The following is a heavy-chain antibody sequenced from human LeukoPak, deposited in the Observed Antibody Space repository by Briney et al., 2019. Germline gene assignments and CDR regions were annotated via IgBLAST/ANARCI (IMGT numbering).Heavy chain of an antibody. V-gene: IGHV3-11*01. J-gene: IGHJ4*02. Sequence: GGSLRLSCAASQFTFSDYYMSWIRQAPGKGLEWVSYISTSGGTIYYGDSVKGRFTIPRDNAKNSLYLQMNSLQVEDTAVYYCARFPYYYDSSPLDYWGQGTLVTVSS. D-gene: IGHD3-22*01. CDR1: QFTFSDYY. CDR2: ISTSGGTI. CDR3: ARFPYYYDSSPLDY.